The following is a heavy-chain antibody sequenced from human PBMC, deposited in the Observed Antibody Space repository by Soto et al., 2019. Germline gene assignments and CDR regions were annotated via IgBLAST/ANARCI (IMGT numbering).Heavy chain of an antibody. CDR1: GGSISSGDYY. Sequence: SETLSLTCTVSGGSISSGDYYWSWIRQPPGKGLEWIGYIHYSGSTYYNPSLKSRVTISVDTSKNQFSLKLSSVTAADTAVYYCARVGEDYDSSGYYFTDYWGQGTLVTVSS. J-gene: IGHJ4*02. V-gene: IGHV4-30-4*01. D-gene: IGHD3-22*01. CDR2: IHYSGST. CDR3: ARVGEDYDSSGYYFTDY.